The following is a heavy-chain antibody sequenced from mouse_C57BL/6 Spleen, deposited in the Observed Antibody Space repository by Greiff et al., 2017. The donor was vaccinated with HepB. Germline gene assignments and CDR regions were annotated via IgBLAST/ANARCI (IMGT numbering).Heavy chain of an antibody. J-gene: IGHJ3*01. CDR1: GYTFTSYW. CDR2: IDPSGSYT. CDR3: ARYVSDYTWFAY. V-gene: IGHV1-69*01. Sequence: VQLQQPGAELVMPGASVKLSCKASGYTFTSYWMHWVKQRPGQGLEWIGEIDPSGSYTNYNQKFKGKSTLTVDKSSSTAYMQLSSLTSEDSAVYYCARYVSDYTWFAYWGQGTLVTVSA. D-gene: IGHD2-4*01.